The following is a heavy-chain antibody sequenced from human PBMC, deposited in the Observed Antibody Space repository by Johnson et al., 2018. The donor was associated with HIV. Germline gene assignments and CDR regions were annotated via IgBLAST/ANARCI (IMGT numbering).Heavy chain of an antibody. CDR2: ISWDGGST. V-gene: IGHV3-43D*03. Sequence: VQLVESGGGVVQPGRCLRLSCAASGFTFDDYAMHWVRQAPGKGLEWVSLISWDGGSTYYADSVKGRFTISRDNSKNTLYLQMNSLRAEDTAVYFCARAYTYGAFDLWGQGTLVTVSS. D-gene: IGHD3-16*01. CDR3: ARAYTYGAFDL. CDR1: GFTFDDYA. J-gene: IGHJ3*01.